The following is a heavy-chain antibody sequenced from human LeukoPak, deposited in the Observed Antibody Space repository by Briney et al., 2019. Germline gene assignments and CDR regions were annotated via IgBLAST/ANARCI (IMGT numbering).Heavy chain of an antibody. CDR1: DHSININY. Sequence: ADPVSLPCTVSDHSININYWRWPPHPTEEAVEGIGYIHYCGNTNYNPSLKSRVTISIDTSKNQFSLKLNSVTAADTAVYYCARRGLNRQNFDYWGQGTLVTVSS. V-gene: IGHV4-59*08. D-gene: IGHD3-16*01. J-gene: IGHJ4*02. CDR3: ARRGLNRQNFDY. CDR2: IHYCGNT.